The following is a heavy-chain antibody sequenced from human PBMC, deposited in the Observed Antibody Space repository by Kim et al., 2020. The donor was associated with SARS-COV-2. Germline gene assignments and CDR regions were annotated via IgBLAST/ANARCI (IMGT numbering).Heavy chain of an antibody. V-gene: IGHV3-11*03. J-gene: IGHJ3*02. CDR3: ASHAPFSMAARIAFDI. CDR1: GFTFSDYY. CDR2: ISSSSSYT. D-gene: IGHD6-6*01. Sequence: GGSLRLSCAASGFTFSDYYMSWIRQAPGKGLEWVSYISSSSSYTNYADSVKGRFTISRDNAKNSLYLQMNSLRAEDTAVYYCASHAPFSMAARIAFDIWGQGTMVTVSS.